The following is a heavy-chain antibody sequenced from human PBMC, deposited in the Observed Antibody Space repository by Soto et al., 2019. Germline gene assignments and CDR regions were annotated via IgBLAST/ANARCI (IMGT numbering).Heavy chain of an antibody. CDR1: GGSISSYY. Sequence: SETLSLTCSVSGGSISSYYWSWIRQPPGKGLEWIGYIYYSGSTNYNPSLKSRVTMSLDTSKSQFSLKLSSVTAADTAVYYCARDHPVAGYYYGMDVWGKGTKVTAPQ. CDR2: IYYSGST. V-gene: IGHV4-59*01. D-gene: IGHD2-21*01. J-gene: IGHJ6*04. CDR3: ARDHPVAGYYYGMDV.